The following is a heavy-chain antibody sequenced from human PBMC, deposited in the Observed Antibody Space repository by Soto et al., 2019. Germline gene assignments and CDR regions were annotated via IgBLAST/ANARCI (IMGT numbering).Heavy chain of an antibody. V-gene: IGHV4-39*01. D-gene: IGHD3-3*01. CDR2: IFHSGST. CDR3: ARTLFGVVTSPFDI. J-gene: IGHJ3*02. CDR1: SDSITTTYY. Sequence: QLQLQESGPGLVKPSETLSLTCTVSSDSITTTYYWGWIRQPPGKGLEWIGSIFHSGSTYYNPSLTSRVTISVDTSKNQFSLKLSSVTVADTAVYYCARTLFGVVTSPFDIWGQGTMVTVSS.